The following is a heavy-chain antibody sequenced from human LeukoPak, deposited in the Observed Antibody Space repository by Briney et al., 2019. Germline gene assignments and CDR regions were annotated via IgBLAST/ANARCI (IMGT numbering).Heavy chain of an antibody. CDR2: ISCGGGST. CDR1: GFTFSSYS. V-gene: IGHV3-23*01. CDR3: AQLMRLRPIDCSSNSCYSLTLSCYGMDV. Sequence: GGSLRLSCAASGFTFSSYSMSWVRQAPGKGLEWVSGISCGGGSTDYADSVKGRFTISRDNAKNTLYLQMNSLRAEDTAVYHCAQLMRLRPIDCSSNSCYSLTLSCYGMDVWGQGTTVTVSS. J-gene: IGHJ6*02. D-gene: IGHD2-2*02.